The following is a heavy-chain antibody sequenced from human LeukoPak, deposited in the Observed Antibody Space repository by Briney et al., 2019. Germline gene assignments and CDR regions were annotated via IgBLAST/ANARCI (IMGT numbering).Heavy chain of an antibody. Sequence: SETLSLTCTVSGGSISSSSYYWGWIRQPPGKGLEWIGSFYYSGSTYYNLSLKSRVTISADTSKNQFSLKLSSVTAADTAVYYCAGGRSGWYGVGDYWGQGTLVTVSS. J-gene: IGHJ4*02. D-gene: IGHD6-19*01. CDR2: FYYSGST. CDR3: AGGRSGWYGVGDY. V-gene: IGHV4-39*01. CDR1: GGSISSSSYY.